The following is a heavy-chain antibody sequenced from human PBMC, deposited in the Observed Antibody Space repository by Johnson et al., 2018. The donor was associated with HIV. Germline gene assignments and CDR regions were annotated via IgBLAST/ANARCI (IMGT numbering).Heavy chain of an antibody. D-gene: IGHD3-22*01. CDR3: ARDGIYSSPWDALDI. CDR2: IKEDGSDE. CDR1: GFTFSNYW. J-gene: IGHJ3*02. Sequence: VQLVESGGGLVQPGGSLRLSCAASGFTFSNYWMSWVRQAPGKGLEWVANIKEDGSDEYYVESVEGRRTISRDNANMSLYLQIDNLRAEDTAIYYCARDGIYSSPWDALDIWGQGTMVIVSS. V-gene: IGHV3-7*05.